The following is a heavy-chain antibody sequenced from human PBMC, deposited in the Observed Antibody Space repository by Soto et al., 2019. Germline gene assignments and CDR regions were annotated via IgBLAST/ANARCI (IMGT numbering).Heavy chain of an antibody. Sequence: GGSLRLSCAASGFNFSGSAIHWVRQASGKGLEWVGRIRSRANNYATSSAASVKGRFKFSRDDSKNTAYLQMSTLKTEDTAVYYCNRGQGAPIGDYYDHGMDVWGQGTTVTVS. V-gene: IGHV3-73*01. J-gene: IGHJ6*02. CDR1: GFNFSGSA. CDR3: NRGQGAPIGDYYDHGMDV. CDR2: IRSRANNYAT. D-gene: IGHD2-2*02.